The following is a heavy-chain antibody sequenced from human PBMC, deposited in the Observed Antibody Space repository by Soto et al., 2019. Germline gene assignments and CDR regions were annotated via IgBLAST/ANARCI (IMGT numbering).Heavy chain of an antibody. CDR2: IHNSGIT. Sequence: QVQLQESGPGLVKPSQTLSLTCSVSGASISSGDFYWNWIRKHPEKGLEWIGYIHNSGITDYNPSLNSRVTILVDMSKHQFSLKLTSVTAADTAVYYCARQKQWLSPFDDWGQGTLVTVSS. CDR3: ARQKQWLSPFDD. V-gene: IGHV4-31*03. CDR1: GASISSGDFY. J-gene: IGHJ4*02. D-gene: IGHD6-19*01.